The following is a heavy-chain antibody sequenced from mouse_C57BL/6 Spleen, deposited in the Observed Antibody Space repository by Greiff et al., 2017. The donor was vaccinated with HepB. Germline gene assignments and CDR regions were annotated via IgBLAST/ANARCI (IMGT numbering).Heavy chain of an antibody. CDR2: INYDGSST. V-gene: IGHV5-16*02. CDR3: ARGEETGGFFDC. D-gene: IGHD4-1*01. Sequence: EVQLVESEGGLVQPGSSMKLSCTASGFTFSDYYMAWVRQVPEKGLEWVANINYDGSSTYYLDFLKSRFIISRDNAKNILYLQMSSLKSEDTAKYYCARGEETGGFFDCWGQGTTLTVSS. CDR1: GFTFSDYY. J-gene: IGHJ2*01.